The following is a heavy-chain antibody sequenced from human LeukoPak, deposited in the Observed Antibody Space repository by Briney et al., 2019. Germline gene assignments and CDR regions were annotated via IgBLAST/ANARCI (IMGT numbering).Heavy chain of an antibody. J-gene: IGHJ4*02. CDR1: GYTFTSYG. V-gene: IGHV1-18*01. CDR3: ASEYYDSSGNHQPFFDY. Sequence: ASVKVSCKASGYTFTSYGISWVRQAPGQGLEWMGWISAYNGNTNYAQKLQGRVTMTTDTSTSTAYMELRSLRSEDTAVYYCASEYYDSSGNHQPFFDYWGQGTLVTVSS. CDR2: ISAYNGNT. D-gene: IGHD3-22*01.